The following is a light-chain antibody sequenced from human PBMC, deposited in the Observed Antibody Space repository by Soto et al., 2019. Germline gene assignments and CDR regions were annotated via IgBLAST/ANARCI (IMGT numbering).Light chain of an antibody. V-gene: IGKV3-15*01. J-gene: IGKJ1*01. CDR2: GAS. CDR1: QSVSNN. CDR3: QKYNNWPPT. Sequence: EIVMTQSPATLSVSPGERATLSCRASQSVSNNLAWYQQKPGQAPRLLIYGASTRATGIPARFSGSGSGTEFTLTISSLQSEDFAVYYCQKYNNWPPTFGQGTKVEIK.